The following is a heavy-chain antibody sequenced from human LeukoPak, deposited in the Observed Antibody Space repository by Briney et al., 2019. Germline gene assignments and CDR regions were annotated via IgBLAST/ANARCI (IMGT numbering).Heavy chain of an antibody. Sequence: PSETLSLTCTVSGGSISSSSYSWGWIRQPPGKGLEWIGSIYYSGSTYYNPSLKSRVTISVDTSKNQFSLKLSSVTAADTAVYYCASLPPLGYSRVFDYWGQGTLVTVSS. J-gene: IGHJ4*02. V-gene: IGHV4-39*01. CDR3: ASLPPLGYSRVFDY. D-gene: IGHD5-18*01. CDR2: IYYSGST. CDR1: GGSISSSSYS.